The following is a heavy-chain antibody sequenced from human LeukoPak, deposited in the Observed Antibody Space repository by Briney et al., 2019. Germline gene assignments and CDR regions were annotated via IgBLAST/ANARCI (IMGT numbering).Heavy chain of an antibody. CDR2: ISYDGSNK. D-gene: IGHD1-26*01. J-gene: IGHJ3*02. CDR3: AKLGSGSDPGAFDI. CDR1: GFTFSSYG. Sequence: GRSLRLSCAVSGFTFSSYGMHWVRQAPGKGLEWVAVISYDGSNKYYADSVKGRFTISRDNSKNTLYLQMNSLRAEDTAVYYCAKLGSGSDPGAFDIWGQGTMVTVSS. V-gene: IGHV3-30*18.